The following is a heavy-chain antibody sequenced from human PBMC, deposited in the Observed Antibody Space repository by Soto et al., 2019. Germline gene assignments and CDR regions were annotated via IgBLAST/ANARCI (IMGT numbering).Heavy chain of an antibody. CDR3: ARGSSGWYSPTPFDY. Sequence: PSETLSLTCTVSGGSVSIGSYYWSCIRQPPGKGLEWIGYIYYSGSTNYNPSLKSRVTISVDTSKNQFSLELSSVTAADTAVYYCARGSSGWYSPTPFDYWGQGTLVTVSS. D-gene: IGHD6-19*01. CDR1: GGSVSIGSYY. CDR2: IYYSGST. J-gene: IGHJ4*02. V-gene: IGHV4-61*01.